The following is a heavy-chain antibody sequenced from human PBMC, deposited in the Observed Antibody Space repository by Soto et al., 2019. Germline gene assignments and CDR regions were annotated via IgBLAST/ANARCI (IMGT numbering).Heavy chain of an antibody. V-gene: IGHV1-69*01. J-gene: IGHJ4*02. D-gene: IGHD6-19*01. Sequence: QVQLVQSGAEVKKPGSSVKVSCKASGGTFSSYAISWVRQAPGQGLEWMGGIIPIFGTASYAQKFQGRVTITADESTSTAYMELSSLRSEDTAVYYCARAPGGSGWSLECYFDYWGQGTLVTVSS. CDR1: GGTFSSYA. CDR3: ARAPGGSGWSLECYFDY. CDR2: IIPIFGTA.